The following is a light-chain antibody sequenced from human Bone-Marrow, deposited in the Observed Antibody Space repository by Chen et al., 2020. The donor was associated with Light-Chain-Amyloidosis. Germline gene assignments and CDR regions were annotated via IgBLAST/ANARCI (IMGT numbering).Light chain of an antibody. Sequence: EIVMTQSPATLSVSPGERVTLSCRASQSVSSHVAWYQQKPGQAPRLVIYAASTRAAGIPGRFSGSGSGTDFTLTINSRQSRDFEVYDCKEYNNGPPYTFGQGTKLEI. V-gene: IGKV3-15*01. CDR3: KEYNNGPPYT. CDR2: AAS. CDR1: QSVSSH. J-gene: IGKJ2*01.